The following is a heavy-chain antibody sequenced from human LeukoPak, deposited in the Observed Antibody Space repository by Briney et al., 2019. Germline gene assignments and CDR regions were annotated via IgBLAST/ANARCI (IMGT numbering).Heavy chain of an antibody. CDR1: GFTFNDYY. Sequence: GGSLRLSCAASGFTFNDYYMTWIRQAPGKGLEWVSYISNSGITINYADSVKGRFTISRDNAKNSLYLQMNSLRAEDTAVYYCAKNGHGSGSYYPRTKYYFDYWGQGTLVTVSS. D-gene: IGHD3-10*01. CDR2: ISNSGITI. CDR3: AKNGHGSGSYYPRTKYYFDY. V-gene: IGHV3-11*01. J-gene: IGHJ4*02.